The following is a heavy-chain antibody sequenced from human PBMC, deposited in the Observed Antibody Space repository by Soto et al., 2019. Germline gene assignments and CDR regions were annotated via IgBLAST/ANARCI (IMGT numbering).Heavy chain of an antibody. CDR1: GASVNTYS. Sequence: LSLTCTVSGASVNTYSWSWIRQPAWRGLEWIGRIYTSASTNYSPSLKGRVTLSVDTSKNQVSLKLTSVTAADTAIYYCAKDREEGYNFYYGMDVWGQGATVTVAS. CDR3: AKDREEGYNFYYGMDV. V-gene: IGHV4-4*07. CDR2: IYTSAST. D-gene: IGHD2-2*02. J-gene: IGHJ6*02.